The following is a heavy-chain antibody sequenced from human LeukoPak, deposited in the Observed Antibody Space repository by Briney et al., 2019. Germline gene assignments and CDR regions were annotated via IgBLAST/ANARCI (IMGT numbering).Heavy chain of an antibody. CDR1: GYTFTSYG. V-gene: IGHV1-18*01. CDR2: ISAYNGNT. J-gene: IGHJ5*02. D-gene: IGHD6-6*01. Sequence: ASVKVSCKASGYTFTSYGISWVRQAPGQGLEWMGWISAYNGNTNYAQKLQGRVTMTTDTSTSTAYMELRSLRSDDTAVYYCARDRTLIAARGNWFDPWGQGTLVTVSS. CDR3: ARDRTLIAARGNWFDP.